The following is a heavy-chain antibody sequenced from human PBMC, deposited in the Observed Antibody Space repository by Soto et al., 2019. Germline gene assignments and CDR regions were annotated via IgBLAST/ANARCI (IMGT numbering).Heavy chain of an antibody. J-gene: IGHJ3*02. V-gene: IGHV1-46*03. CDR1: GYTFTSYY. CDR2: INPSGGST. Sequence: ASVKVSCKASGYTFTSYYMHWVRQAPGQGLEWMGIINPSGGSTSYAQKFQGRVTMTRDTSTSTVYMELSSLRSEDTAVYYCAREGNGDYDWRGAFDIWGQGTMVTVSS. D-gene: IGHD4-17*01. CDR3: AREGNGDYDWRGAFDI.